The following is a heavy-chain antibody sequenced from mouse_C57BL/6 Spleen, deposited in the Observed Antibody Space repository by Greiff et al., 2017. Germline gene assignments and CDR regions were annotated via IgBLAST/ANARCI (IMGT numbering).Heavy chain of an antibody. D-gene: IGHD2-2*01. Sequence: DVMLVESEGGLVQPGSSMKLSCTASGFTFSDYYMAWVRQVPEKGLEWVANINYDGSSTYYLDSLKSRFLILRDKAKNILYLQRSSLKAEDTATYYCARGGGYGEYFYGWGTGTTVTVSS. CDR1: GFTFSDYY. J-gene: IGHJ1*03. CDR2: INYDGSST. CDR3: ARGGGYGEYFYG. V-gene: IGHV5-16*01.